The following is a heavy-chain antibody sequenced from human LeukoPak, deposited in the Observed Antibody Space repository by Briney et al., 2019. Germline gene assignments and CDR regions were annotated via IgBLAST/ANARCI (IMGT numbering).Heavy chain of an antibody. D-gene: IGHD2/OR15-2a*01. CDR3: ARETENLDY. J-gene: IGHJ4*02. CDR1: GFTFSSYA. CDR2: ISYDGSDK. V-gene: IGHV3-30*04. Sequence: AGGSLRLSCAASGFTFSSYATHWVRQAPGKGLEWVAIISYDGSDKYYADSVKGRFTISRDNSKNTLCLQMNSLRTEDTAVYYCARETENLDYWGQGTLVTVSS.